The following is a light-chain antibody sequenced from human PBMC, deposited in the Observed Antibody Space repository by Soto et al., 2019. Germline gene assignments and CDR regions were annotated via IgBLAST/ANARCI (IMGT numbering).Light chain of an antibody. CDR1: SSDVGEYNY. Sequence: QPVLTQPRSVSGSPGQSVTISCTGSSSDVGEYNYVSWYQHHPGKAPKLMLYDVTNRPSGVPVRFSGSKSGNTASLTISGLQAEDEADYFCYSYAGSRVFGGGTKLTVL. V-gene: IGLV2-11*01. J-gene: IGLJ3*02. CDR2: DVT. CDR3: YSYAGSRV.